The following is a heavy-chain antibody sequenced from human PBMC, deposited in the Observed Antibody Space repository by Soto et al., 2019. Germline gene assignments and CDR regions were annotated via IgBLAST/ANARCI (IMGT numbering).Heavy chain of an antibody. V-gene: IGHV3-74*01. CDR2: INSDGSST. CDR1: GLTFSSYW. Sequence: GGSLRLSCAASGLTFSSYWMHWVRQAPGKGLVWVPRINSDGSSTSYADSVKGRFTISRDNAKNTLYLQMNSLRAEDTAVYYCARDPLTGGYFDWLPTPYYYYGMDVWGQGTTVTVSS. D-gene: IGHD3-9*01. CDR3: ARDPLTGGYFDWLPTPYYYYGMDV. J-gene: IGHJ6*02.